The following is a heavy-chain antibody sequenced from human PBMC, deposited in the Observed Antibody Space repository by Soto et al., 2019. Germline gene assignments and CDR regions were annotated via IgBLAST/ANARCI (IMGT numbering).Heavy chain of an antibody. V-gene: IGHV3-30-3*01. D-gene: IGHD2-2*02. CDR3: ARWDLYPNYIPQWFDP. CDR1: GFTFSSYA. J-gene: IGHJ5*02. CDR2: ISYDGSNK. Sequence: GGSLRLSCAASGFTFSSYAMHWVRQAPGKGLEWVAVISYDGSNKYYADSVKGRFTISRDNSKNTLYLQMNSLRAEDTAVYYCARWDLYPNYIPQWFDPWGQGTLVTVSS.